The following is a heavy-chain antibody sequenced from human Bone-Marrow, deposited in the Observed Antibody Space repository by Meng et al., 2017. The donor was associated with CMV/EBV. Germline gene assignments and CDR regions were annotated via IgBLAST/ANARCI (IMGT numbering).Heavy chain of an antibody. Sequence: ASAKDSCKASGYTFTGYYMHWVRQAPGQGLEWMGWINPNSGGTNYAQKFQGRVTMTRDTSISTAYMELSRLRSDDTAVYYCARDIVVVPAAIPLRPYYGMDVWGQGTTVTVSS. D-gene: IGHD2-2*02. CDR3: ARDIVVVPAAIPLRPYYGMDV. CDR2: INPNSGGT. V-gene: IGHV1-2*02. CDR1: GYTFTGYY. J-gene: IGHJ6*02.